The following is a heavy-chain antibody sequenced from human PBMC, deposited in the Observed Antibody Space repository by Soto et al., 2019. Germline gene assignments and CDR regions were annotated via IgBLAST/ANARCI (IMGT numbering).Heavy chain of an antibody. CDR1: GFTFSNYG. CDR3: VIDDDGGPKALDL. V-gene: IGHV3-33*01. Sequence: QVQVVESGGGVVQPGRSLRLSCAATGFTFSNYGMHWIRQAPGKGLDWVAVILSDGSKQWYADSVKGRFTISRDNSKNTLYLQMDSLRVEDTAVYYCVIDDDGGPKALDLWGQGTMVTVSS. D-gene: IGHD4-17*01. CDR2: ILSDGSKQ. J-gene: IGHJ3*01.